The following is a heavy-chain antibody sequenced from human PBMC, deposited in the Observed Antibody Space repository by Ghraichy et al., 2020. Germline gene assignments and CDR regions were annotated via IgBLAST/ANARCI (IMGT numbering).Heavy chain of an antibody. V-gene: IGHV3-74*01. Sequence: GGSLRLSCAASGFTFSSYWMHWVRQAPGKGLVWVSRINSDGSSTSYADSVKGRFTISRDNAKNTLYLQMNSLRAEDTAVYYCAREGERTYYDFWSGYYHYPYFDYWGQGTLVTVSS. CDR2: INSDGSST. CDR1: GFTFSSYW. CDR3: AREGERTYYDFWSGYYHYPYFDY. J-gene: IGHJ4*02. D-gene: IGHD3-3*01.